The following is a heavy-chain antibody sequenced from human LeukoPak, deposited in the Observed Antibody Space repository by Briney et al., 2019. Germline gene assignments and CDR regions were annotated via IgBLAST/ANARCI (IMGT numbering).Heavy chain of an antibody. CDR1: GYSFTDYY. CDR3: ARGEYYDSGGRFDY. Sequence: ASMKVSCRTSGYSFTDYYMHWARHAPGQGLEWMGVFRPGGGSTTSAQQFQGRVSMTKDMSTSTLYLELRSLRSDDTAVYYCARGEYYDSGGRFDYWGQGTLVTVSS. J-gene: IGHJ4*02. CDR2: FRPGGGST. V-gene: IGHV1-46*01. D-gene: IGHD3-22*01.